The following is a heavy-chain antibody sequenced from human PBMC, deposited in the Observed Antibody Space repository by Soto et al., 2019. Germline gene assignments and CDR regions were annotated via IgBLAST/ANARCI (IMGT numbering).Heavy chain of an antibody. CDR1: GYSFTSYW. D-gene: IGHD2-2*01. CDR3: ARHSTDFVVVPAAMGWFDP. V-gene: IGHV5-51*01. J-gene: IGHJ5*02. Sequence: GESLKISCKGSGYSFTSYWIGWVRQVPGKGLEWMGIIYPGDSDTRYSPSFQGQVTISADKSISTSYLHWSSLQASDTAMYYCARHSTDFVVVPAAMGWFDPWGQGTLVTVSS. CDR2: IYPGDSDT.